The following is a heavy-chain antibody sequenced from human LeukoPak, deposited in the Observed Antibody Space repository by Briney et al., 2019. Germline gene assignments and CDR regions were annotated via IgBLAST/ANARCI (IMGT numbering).Heavy chain of an antibody. CDR2: INSDGSST. CDR3: VRAPRYCSGGSCYPDY. D-gene: IGHD2-15*01. CDR1: GFIFRSHW. V-gene: IGHV3-74*03. Sequence: QPGGSLRVSCAASGFIFRSHWMDWVRQAPGKGLVWVSRINSDGSSTTYADSVKGRFIIARDNAENTLYLQMNSLRVEDTAVYYCVRAPRYCSGGSCYPDYWGQGTLVTVSS. J-gene: IGHJ4*02.